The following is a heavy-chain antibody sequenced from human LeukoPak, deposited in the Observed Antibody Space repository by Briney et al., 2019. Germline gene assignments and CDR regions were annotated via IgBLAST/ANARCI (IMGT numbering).Heavy chain of an antibody. CDR3: ASRRYCTNGVCYAPDY. CDR1: GYTFTSYA. Sequence: GASVKVSCKASGYTFTSYAMHWVRQAPGQRLEWMGWINAGNGNTKYSQKFQGRVTITRDTSASTAYMELSGLRSEDTAVYYCASRRYCTNGVCYAPDYWGQGTLVTVSS. J-gene: IGHJ4*02. V-gene: IGHV1-3*01. D-gene: IGHD2-8*01. CDR2: INAGNGNT.